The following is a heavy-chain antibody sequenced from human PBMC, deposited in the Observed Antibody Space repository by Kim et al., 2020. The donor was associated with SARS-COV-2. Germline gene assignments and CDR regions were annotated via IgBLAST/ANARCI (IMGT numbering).Heavy chain of an antibody. V-gene: IGHV3-23*01. J-gene: IGHJ4*02. CDR2: ISSSGGAT. D-gene: IGHD3-22*01. Sequence: GGSLRLSCAASGFIFSNFAMSWVRQAPGKGLEWVSGISSSGGATYYADAVQGRFTISRDNSKNTLYLQVNSLRAEDAAVYYCGKEYYHDAGPDSWGQGTLVTVSS. CDR1: GFIFSNFA. CDR3: GKEYYHDAGPDS.